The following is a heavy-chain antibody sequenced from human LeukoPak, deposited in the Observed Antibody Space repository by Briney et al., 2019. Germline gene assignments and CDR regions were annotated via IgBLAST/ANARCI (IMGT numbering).Heavy chain of an antibody. J-gene: IGHJ6*02. CDR1: GYTFNNYG. Sequence: ASVKVSCKASGYTFNNYGINWVRQAPGQGLEWMRWISAYNGNTNYTQSLQGRVTMTTDTSTSTAYMELRSLRSDDAAVYYCARSIRPSGSDYPKPNYGMDVWGQGTTVTVSS. D-gene: IGHD3-10*01. V-gene: IGHV1-18*01. CDR3: ARSIRPSGSDYPKPNYGMDV. CDR2: ISAYNGNT.